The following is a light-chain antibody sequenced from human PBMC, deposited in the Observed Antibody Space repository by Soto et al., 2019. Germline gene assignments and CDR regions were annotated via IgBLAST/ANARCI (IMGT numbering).Light chain of an antibody. CDR2: AVS. Sequence: QSALTQPASVSGSPGQSITISCTGTSDDVGGYNYVSWYQQHPGKAPQLLIYAVSDRPSGVSSRFSGSKSGNAASLTISGLQAEDEGDYYCTSYTSSYTWVFGGGTKSPS. CDR3: TSYTSSYTWV. J-gene: IGLJ3*02. V-gene: IGLV2-14*03. CDR1: SDDVGGYNY.